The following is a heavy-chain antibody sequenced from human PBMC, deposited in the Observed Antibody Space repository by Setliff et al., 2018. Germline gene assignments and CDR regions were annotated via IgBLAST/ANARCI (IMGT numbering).Heavy chain of an antibody. D-gene: IGHD6-13*01. J-gene: IGHJ6*02. CDR3: ARSAGYSSSWYNYYYGMDV. V-gene: IGHV4-34*01. CDR1: VVSFKSHY. Sequence: PSETLSLTCSVSVVSFKSHYWSWIRQPPGKGLEWIGEINHSGSTNYNPSLKSRVTISVDTSKNQFSLKLSSVTAADTAVYYCARSAGYSSSWYNYYYGMDVWGQGTTVTVSS. CDR2: INHSGST.